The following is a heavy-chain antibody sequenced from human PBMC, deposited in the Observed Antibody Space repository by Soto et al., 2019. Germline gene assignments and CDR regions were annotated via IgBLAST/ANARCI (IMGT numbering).Heavy chain of an antibody. V-gene: IGHV1-8*01. CDR1: GYTFTSYD. CDR3: ARGTN. CDR2: MNPNSGNT. Sequence: QVQLVQSGAEVKRPGASVRVSCKASGYTFTSYDINWVRQATGQGLEWLGWMNPNSGNTGYAQKFQGRITLTRSTSASTADIELTSGRSEDTAFDYWARGTNWGQGTMVTVSS. J-gene: IGHJ3*01.